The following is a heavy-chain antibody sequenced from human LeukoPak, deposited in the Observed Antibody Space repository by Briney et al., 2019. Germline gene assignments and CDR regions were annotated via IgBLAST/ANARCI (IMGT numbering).Heavy chain of an antibody. D-gene: IGHD6-13*01. CDR1: GYTFTGYY. CDR2: INPNSGGT. J-gene: IGHJ4*02. Sequence: GASVKVSCKASGYTFTGYYMHWVRQAPGQGLEWMGWINPNSGGTNYAQKFQGRVTMTRDTSISTAYMELSRLRSDDTAVYYCARYGYSSSWTIDYWGQGTLVTVSS. CDR3: ARYGYSSSWTIDY. V-gene: IGHV1-2*02.